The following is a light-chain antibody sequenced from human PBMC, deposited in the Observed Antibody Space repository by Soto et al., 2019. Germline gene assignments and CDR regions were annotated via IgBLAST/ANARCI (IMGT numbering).Light chain of an antibody. V-gene: IGKV3-15*01. J-gene: IGKJ1*01. Sequence: EIVMTQSPATLSVSPGERATLSCRASQSFSSNLAWYQQRPGQAPRLLIYGASTRATGIPARFSGSGSGTEFTLTISSLESEDFAVYYCQQYNNWPRWTFGQGTKV. CDR2: GAS. CDR3: QQYNNWPRWT. CDR1: QSFSSN.